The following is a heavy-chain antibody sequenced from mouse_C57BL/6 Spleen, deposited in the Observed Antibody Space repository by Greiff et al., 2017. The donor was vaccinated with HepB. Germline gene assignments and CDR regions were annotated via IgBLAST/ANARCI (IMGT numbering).Heavy chain of an antibody. CDR3: ARLGYGSSSDY. Sequence: EVMLVESGGGLVKPGGSLKLSCAASGFTFSSYTMSWVRQTPEKRLEWVATISGGGGNTYYPDSVKGRFTITRDNAKNTLYLQMSSVRSEDTALYYCARLGYGSSSDYWGQGTTLTVSS. J-gene: IGHJ2*01. V-gene: IGHV5-9*01. CDR1: GFTFSSYT. CDR2: ISGGGGNT. D-gene: IGHD1-1*01.